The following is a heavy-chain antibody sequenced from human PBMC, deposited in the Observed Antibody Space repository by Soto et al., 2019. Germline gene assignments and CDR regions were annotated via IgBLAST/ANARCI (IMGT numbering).Heavy chain of an antibody. Sequence: PSQTLSLTCTVSGGSISSYYWSWIRQPAGKGLEWIGRSYTSGGTDYNPALRIRVSMSVDTSKNQFSLKLSSVTAAHAAVYYCARDPLGGTMERRDWFARWGQGTVVTVSS. CDR3: ARDPLGGTMERRDWFAR. D-gene: IGHD3-10*01. V-gene: IGHV4-4*07. CDR1: GGSISSYY. J-gene: IGHJ5*02. CDR2: SYTSGGT.